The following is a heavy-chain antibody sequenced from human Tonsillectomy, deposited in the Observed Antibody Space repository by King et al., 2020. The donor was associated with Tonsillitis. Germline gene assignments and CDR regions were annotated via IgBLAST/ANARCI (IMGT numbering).Heavy chain of an antibody. CDR3: ARGNYDLWSGYPDYFDY. Sequence: VQLQQWGAGLLKPSESLSLTCAVYGGSFSDYYWSWIRQPPGKGLEWIGEINHSGSTNYNPSLKSRVTISVDTSKNQFSLKLSSVTAADTAVYFCARGNYDLWSGYPDYFDYWGRGILVTVSS. V-gene: IGHV4-34*01. D-gene: IGHD3-3*01. CDR2: INHSGST. CDR1: GGSFSDYY. J-gene: IGHJ4*02.